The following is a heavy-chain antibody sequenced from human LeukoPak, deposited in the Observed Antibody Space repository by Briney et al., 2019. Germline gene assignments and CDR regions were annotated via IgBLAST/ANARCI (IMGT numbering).Heavy chain of an antibody. V-gene: IGHV4-59*01. CDR3: AREGDRGYSYGYAHFDS. Sequence: ETLSLTCTVSGGSISSYYWSWIRQPPGKGLEWIGYIYYSGSTNYNPSLKSRVTISVDTSKNQISLKLSSVTAADTAVYYCAREGDRGYSYGYAHFDSWGQGTLVTVS. D-gene: IGHD5-18*01. CDR1: GGSISSYY. J-gene: IGHJ4*02. CDR2: IYYSGST.